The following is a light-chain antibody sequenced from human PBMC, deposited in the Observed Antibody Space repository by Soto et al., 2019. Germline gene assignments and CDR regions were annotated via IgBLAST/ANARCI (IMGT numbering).Light chain of an antibody. J-gene: IGLJ1*01. CDR1: SSDVGGYNY. CDR2: EVT. CDR3: SSYTSSSTPWV. Sequence: QSALTQPASVSGSPGQSITISCTGTSSDVGGYNYVSWYQQHPGTAPKLIIYEVTNRPSGISNRFSGSKSGNTASLTISGLQAEDEADYYCSSYTSSSTPWVFGTGTKVTVL. V-gene: IGLV2-14*01.